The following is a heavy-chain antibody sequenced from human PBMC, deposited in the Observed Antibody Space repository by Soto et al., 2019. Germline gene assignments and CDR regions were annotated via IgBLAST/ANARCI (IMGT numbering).Heavy chain of an antibody. Sequence: PGGSLRLSCAASGFTVSSNYMSWVRQASGKGLEWVSVIYSGGSTYYADSVKGRFTISRDNSKNTLCLQMNSLRAEDTAVYYCARVEGYNLFLWYWGQGTLVTVSS. CDR3: ARVEGYNLFLWY. CDR1: GFTVSSNY. J-gene: IGHJ4*02. V-gene: IGHV3-53*01. CDR2: IYSGGST. D-gene: IGHD5-12*01.